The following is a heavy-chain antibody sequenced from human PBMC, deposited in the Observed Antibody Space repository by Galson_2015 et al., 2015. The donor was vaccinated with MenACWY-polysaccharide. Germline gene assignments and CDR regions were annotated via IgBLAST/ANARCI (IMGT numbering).Heavy chain of an antibody. V-gene: IGHV3-13*01. CDR3: ARGRLDYGDYVQPPSYYYFGMDV. CDR1: GFTFWSHD. CDR2: IGTAGDT. J-gene: IGHJ6*02. D-gene: IGHD4-17*01. Sequence: LKISCAASGFTFWSHDLHWGRPATGEGLAWVSAIGTAGDTYYPGCVKGRFTIYRENAKNSLYLPMNSLRVGDTSGYYCARGRLDYGDYVQPPSYYYFGMDVWGQGTTVTVSS.